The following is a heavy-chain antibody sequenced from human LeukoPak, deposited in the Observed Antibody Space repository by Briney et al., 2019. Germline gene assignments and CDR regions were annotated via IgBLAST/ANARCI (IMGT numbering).Heavy chain of an antibody. V-gene: IGHV3-23*01. D-gene: IGHD6-13*01. Sequence: TGGSLRLSCAASGFTFDDYAMHWVRQAPGKGLEWVSTSGGGGSTYYADSVKGRFTISRDNSKNTLYLQVNSLRAEDTAVYYCARVDIAAAGTSFDYWGQGTLVTVSS. CDR3: ARVDIAAAGTSFDY. J-gene: IGHJ4*02. CDR1: GFTFDDYA. CDR2: SGGGGST.